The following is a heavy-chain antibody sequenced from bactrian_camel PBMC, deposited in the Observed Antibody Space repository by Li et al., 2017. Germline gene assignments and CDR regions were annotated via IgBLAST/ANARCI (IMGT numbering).Heavy chain of an antibody. D-gene: IGHD2*01. CDR3: AANPFWTYGAICSYTRPADFGY. V-gene: IGHV3S26*01. Sequence: VQLVESGGGSVQPGGSLRLSCVGRGDSYGRDCMAWFRQAPGKGREGIAFIINTGLERYAESVKGRFSISQDNAKNTLYLQMNSLKPEDTAMYYCAANPFWTYGAICSYTRPADFGYWGQGTQDTVS. J-gene: IGHJ6*01. CDR2: IINTGLE. CDR1: GDSYGRDC.